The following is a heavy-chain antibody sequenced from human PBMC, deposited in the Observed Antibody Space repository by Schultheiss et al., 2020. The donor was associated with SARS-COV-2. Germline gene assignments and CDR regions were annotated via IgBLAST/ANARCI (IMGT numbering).Heavy chain of an antibody. CDR2: ISGSGGST. Sequence: GGSLRLSCAASGFTFSSYSMNWVRQAPGKGLEWVSAISGSGGSTYYADSVKGRFTISRDNSKNTLYLQMNSLRAEDTAVYYCASRKSYSSSSGYWGQGTLVTVSS. V-gene: IGHV3-23*01. J-gene: IGHJ4*02. CDR3: ASRKSYSSSSGY. CDR1: GFTFSSYS. D-gene: IGHD6-6*01.